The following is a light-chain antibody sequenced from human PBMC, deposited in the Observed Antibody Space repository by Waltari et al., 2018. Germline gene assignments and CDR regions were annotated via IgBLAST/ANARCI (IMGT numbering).Light chain of an antibody. CDR3: SSYTSSSTVV. V-gene: IGLV2-14*03. Sequence: QSALHQPSSVSGSPGPSITISCTGTSSDVGGYNYSSWYQQHPGKAPKLMIYDVSNRPSGVSNRFSGSKSGNTASLTISGLQAEDEADYYCSSYTSSSTVVFGGGTKLTVL. J-gene: IGLJ2*01. CDR1: SSDVGGYNY. CDR2: DVS.